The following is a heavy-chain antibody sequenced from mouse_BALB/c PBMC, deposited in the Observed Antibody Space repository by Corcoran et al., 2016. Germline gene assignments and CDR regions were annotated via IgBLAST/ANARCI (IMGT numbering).Heavy chain of an antibody. D-gene: IGHD3-2*02. J-gene: IGHJ3*01. CDR2: INTYTGEP. V-gene: IGHV9-3-1*01. Sequence: QIQLVQSGPELKKPGETVKISCKASGDTFTNYGMNWVKQAPGKGLKWMGWINTYTGEPTYADDFKGRFAFSLETTASTAYLQINNSKNEDTATYFCAREALAYWGQGTLVTVSA. CDR3: AREALAY. CDR1: GDTFTNYG.